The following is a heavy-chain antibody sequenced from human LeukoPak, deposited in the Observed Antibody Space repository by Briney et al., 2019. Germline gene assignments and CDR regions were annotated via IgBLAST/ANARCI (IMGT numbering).Heavy chain of an antibody. D-gene: IGHD1-26*01. CDR3: ARRRDLYSGSYYPFDY. J-gene: IGHJ4*02. V-gene: IGHV5-51*01. Sequence: GESLKISFKGSGYRFTNYWIGWVRPVPGKGLGWMGIIYSGDSETRYSPSFQGQVTISADKSISTAYLQWSSLKASDTAMYYCARRRDLYSGSYYPFDYWGQGTLVTVSS. CDR1: GYRFTNYW. CDR2: IYSGDSET.